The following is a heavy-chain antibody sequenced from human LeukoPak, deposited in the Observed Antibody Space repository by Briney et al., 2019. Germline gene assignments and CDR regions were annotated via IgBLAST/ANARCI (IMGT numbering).Heavy chain of an antibody. J-gene: IGHJ4*02. CDR3: ARQRYSGSYYDY. Sequence: PSETLSLTCTVSGGSISSSSYYWGWIRQPPGKGLEWIGSIYYSGSTYYNPSLKSRVTISVDTSKNQFSLELSSVTAADTAVYYCARQRYSGSYYDYWGQGTLVTVSS. CDR1: GGSISSSSYY. CDR2: IYYSGST. D-gene: IGHD1-26*01. V-gene: IGHV4-39*01.